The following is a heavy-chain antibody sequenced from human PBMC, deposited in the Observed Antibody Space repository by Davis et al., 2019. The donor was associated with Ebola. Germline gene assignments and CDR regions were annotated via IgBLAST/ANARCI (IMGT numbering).Heavy chain of an antibody. CDR3: AKGNCTSTTCYTYYMDV. V-gene: IGHV3-23*01. D-gene: IGHD2-2*02. CDR1: GFSFSSYA. Sequence: GESLKISCAASGFSFSSYAMSWVRQAPGKGLEWVSAISGSGGSSYYADSVKGRFTISRDNSKNTLYLQMNSLQGEDTAVYYCAKGNCTSTTCYTYYMDVWGKGTTVTVSS. CDR2: ISGSGGSS. J-gene: IGHJ6*03.